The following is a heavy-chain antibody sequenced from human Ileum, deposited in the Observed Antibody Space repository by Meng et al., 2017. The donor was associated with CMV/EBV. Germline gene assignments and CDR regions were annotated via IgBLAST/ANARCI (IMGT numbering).Heavy chain of an antibody. CDR3: ARIESGAHFDT. CDR2: INTGNGNT. Sequence: SCKASGYTFPSYAVHWVRQAPGQGLEWMGWINTGNGNTKYSQKFQGRVTFTRDTSANTGYMEVSSLRSEDTAVYYCARIESGAHFDTWGQGTLVTVSS. V-gene: IGHV1-3*04. J-gene: IGHJ4*02. CDR1: GYTFPSYA. D-gene: IGHD4-17*01.